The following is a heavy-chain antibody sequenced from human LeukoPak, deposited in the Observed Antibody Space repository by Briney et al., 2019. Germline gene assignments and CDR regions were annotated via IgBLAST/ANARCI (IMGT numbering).Heavy chain of an antibody. D-gene: IGHD2-2*01. CDR3: ARRRPAHDAFDI. CDR1: GGSISSYY. CDR2: IYYSGTT. Sequence: PSETLSLTCTVSGGSISSYYWSWIRQPPGKGLEWIGYIYYSGTTNYNPSLKSRVTISVDTSKNQFSLKLSSVTAADTAVYYCARRRPAHDAFDIWGQGTLVTVSS. V-gene: IGHV4-59*01. J-gene: IGHJ3*02.